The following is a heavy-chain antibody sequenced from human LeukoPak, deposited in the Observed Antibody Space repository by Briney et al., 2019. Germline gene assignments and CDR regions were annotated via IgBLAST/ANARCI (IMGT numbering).Heavy chain of an antibody. J-gene: IGHJ4*02. CDR1: GFAFNKYW. Sequence: GGSLRLSCAASGFAFNKYWMHWVRQAPGKGLVWVSRINGDGSTTSYADSVKGGFTISRDNAKNTLYLQMSSPRAEDTAVYYCATGNYYDSRGYYTFGHWGQGTLVTASS. CDR2: INGDGSTT. D-gene: IGHD3-22*01. V-gene: IGHV3-74*01. CDR3: ATGNYYDSRGYYTFGH.